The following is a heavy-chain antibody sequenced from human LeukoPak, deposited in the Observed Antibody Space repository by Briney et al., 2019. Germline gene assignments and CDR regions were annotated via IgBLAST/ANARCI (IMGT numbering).Heavy chain of an antibody. D-gene: IGHD5-24*01. CDR3: TRDVRDGYNFDY. CDR2: IRSKAYGGTT. V-gene: IGHV3-49*04. J-gene: IGHJ4*02. Sequence: GGSLRLSCAASGFTFSSYGMSWVRQAPGKGLEWVGFIRSKAYGGTTEYAASVKGRFTISRDDSKSIAYLQMNSLKTEDTAVYYCTRDVRDGYNFDYWGQGTLVTVSS. CDR1: GFTFSSYG.